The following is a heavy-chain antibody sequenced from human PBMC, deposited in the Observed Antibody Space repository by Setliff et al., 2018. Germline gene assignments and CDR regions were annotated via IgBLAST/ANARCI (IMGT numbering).Heavy chain of an antibody. D-gene: IGHD3-10*01. V-gene: IGHV4-61*09. CDR3: ARESATIGEFPLYYFDK. CDR2: FHTGGAT. J-gene: IGHJ4*02. Sequence: SETLSLTCSVSGGSISSGGFYWSWIRQSAGRGLEWIGHFHTGGATDYNLSLKSRVTMSLDSSKNQFSLRLSSVTAADAAVYFCARESATIGEFPLYYFDKWGQGIPVTVSS. CDR1: GGSISSGGFY.